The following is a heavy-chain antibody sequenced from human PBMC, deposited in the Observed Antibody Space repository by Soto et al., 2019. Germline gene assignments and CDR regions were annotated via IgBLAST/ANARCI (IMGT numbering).Heavy chain of an antibody. J-gene: IGHJ4*02. CDR1: GGSFSGYY. V-gene: IGHV4-34*01. CDR2: INHSGST. CDR3: ARAVAGR. Sequence: QVQLQQWGAGLLKPSETLSLTCAVYGGSFSGYYWSWIRQPPGKGLEWIGEINHSGSTNYNPSLKXRXXISVDPSKNQFPLKRSYVTAADTAVYYCARAVAGRWGQGTLVTVSS. D-gene: IGHD2-15*01.